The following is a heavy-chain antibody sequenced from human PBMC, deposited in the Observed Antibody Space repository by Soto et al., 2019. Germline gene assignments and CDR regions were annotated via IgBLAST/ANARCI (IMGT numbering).Heavy chain of an antibody. J-gene: IGHJ4*02. V-gene: IGHV4-39*01. CDR1: GGSISSSSYY. D-gene: IGHD6-6*01. Sequence: QLQLQESGPGLVKPSETLSLTCTVSGGSISSSSYYWGWIRQPPGKGLEWIGSIYYSGSTYYNPSLKSRVTISVDTSKNQFSLKLSSVTAADTAVNYCASLIAARRGYFDYWGQGTLVTVSS. CDR3: ASLIAARRGYFDY. CDR2: IYYSGST.